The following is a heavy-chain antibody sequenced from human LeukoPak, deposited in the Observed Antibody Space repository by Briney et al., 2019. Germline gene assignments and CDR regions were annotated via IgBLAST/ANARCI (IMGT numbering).Heavy chain of an antibody. Sequence: GASVKVSCKASGYTFTGYYMHWVRQAPGQGLEWMGWINPNSGGTNYAQKFQGRVTMTRDTSISTAYMELSRLRSDDTAVYYCARGMATIRSKGDWFDPRGQGTLVTVSS. V-gene: IGHV1-2*02. D-gene: IGHD5-24*01. CDR2: INPNSGGT. J-gene: IGHJ5*02. CDR3: ARGMATIRSKGDWFDP. CDR1: GYTFTGYY.